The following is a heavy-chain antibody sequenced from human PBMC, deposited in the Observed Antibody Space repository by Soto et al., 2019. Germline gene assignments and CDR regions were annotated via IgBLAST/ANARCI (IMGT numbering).Heavy chain of an antibody. CDR3: ARVLGTYSRVGTFDY. Sequence: GRSLRLSCAASGFTFSRYAVHWVRQAPGKGLEWVAVISYDGSNRYYADSVKGRFTISRDNSKNTLYLQMNSLRAEDTAVYYCARVLGTYSRVGTFDYWGQGTLVTVSS. CDR1: GFTFSRYA. CDR2: ISYDGSNR. V-gene: IGHV3-30-3*01. J-gene: IGHJ4*02. D-gene: IGHD1-26*01.